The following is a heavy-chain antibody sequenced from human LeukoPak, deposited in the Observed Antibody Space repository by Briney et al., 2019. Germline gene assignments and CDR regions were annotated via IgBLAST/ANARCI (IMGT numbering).Heavy chain of an antibody. D-gene: IGHD3-16*01. CDR3: VRNLFGGQFDF. J-gene: IGHJ4*02. Sequence: SETLSLTCSVSGGSMYSGGLYWTWIRQHPETGLEWIGYVYFNGNTAYNPSLQSRIAISIDTSKNQFFLNLTSVTAADTAVYYCVRNLFGGQFDFWGRGVLVTVSS. CDR1: GGSMYSGGLY. CDR2: VYFNGNT. V-gene: IGHV4-31*03.